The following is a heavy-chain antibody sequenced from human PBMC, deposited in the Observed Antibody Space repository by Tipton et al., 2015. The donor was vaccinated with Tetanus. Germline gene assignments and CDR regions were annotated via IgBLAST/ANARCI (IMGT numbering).Heavy chain of an antibody. Sequence: TLSLTCSLSGGSLSSGTFYWDWIRQRLGKGLEWIGNIYYNGNALENPSLKGRVTLSLDKSKNQFSLRLSSVTAADTGIYYCARSADNWFDPWGQGILVTVSS. J-gene: IGHJ5*02. CDR2: IYYNGNA. V-gene: IGHV4-39*01. CDR1: GGSLSSGTFY. CDR3: ARSADNWFDP.